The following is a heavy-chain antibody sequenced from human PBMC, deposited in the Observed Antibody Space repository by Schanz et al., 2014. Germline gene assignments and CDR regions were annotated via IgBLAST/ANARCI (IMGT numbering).Heavy chain of an antibody. V-gene: IGHV3-33*08. CDR3: ARANYRRKINFDY. CDR1: GFTLSSYA. D-gene: IGHD3-10*01. J-gene: IGHJ4*02. Sequence: EQLLQSGGGLVQPGGSLRLSCAAYGFTLSSYAMHWVRQAPGKGLEWVAVIWYDENNKYYADSVKGRFTMSRDNSKNTLYLQMNSLRAEDTAVYYCARANYRRKINFDYWGRGTLVTVSS. CDR2: IWYDENNK.